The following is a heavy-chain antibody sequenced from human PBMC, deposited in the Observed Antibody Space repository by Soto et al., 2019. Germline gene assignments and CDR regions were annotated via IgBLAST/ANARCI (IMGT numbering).Heavy chain of an antibody. V-gene: IGHV4-61*01. Sequence: SETLSLTCTVSGGSVSTDPYYWSWIRQPPGKGLEWIGYIDYSGRTKYNPSLKSRGTISVETSKNQFSLNLSSVTAADMALYYCAGGSIGYSYENFDYWGQGTLVSVSS. D-gene: IGHD5-18*01. CDR2: IDYSGRT. CDR1: GGSVSTDPYY. CDR3: AGGSIGYSYENFDY. J-gene: IGHJ4*02.